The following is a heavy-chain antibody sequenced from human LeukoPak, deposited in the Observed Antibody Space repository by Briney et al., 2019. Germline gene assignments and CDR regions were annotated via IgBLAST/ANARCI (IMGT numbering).Heavy chain of an antibody. CDR3: ARYINWGDRPDS. CDR2: IYHYGNT. V-gene: IGHV4-38-2*02. D-gene: IGHD7-27*01. Sequence: SETLSLTCTVSGYSISSGYYWGWIRQPPGKGLEWIGSIYHYGNTYYNPSLKSRLTISLDTSKNQFSLKLTSVTAADTALYYCARYINWGDRPDSWGQGTLVTVSS. J-gene: IGHJ4*02. CDR1: GYSISSGYY.